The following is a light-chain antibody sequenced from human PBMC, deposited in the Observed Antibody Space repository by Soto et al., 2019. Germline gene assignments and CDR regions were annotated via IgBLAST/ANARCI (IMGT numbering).Light chain of an antibody. CDR2: LNSDGSH. Sequence: QLVLTQSPSASASPGPSVKLTCTLSSGHSNYSIAWHQQQPEKGPRYLMKLNSDGSHSKGDGTPDRFSGSSSGADRYLTTSSLQSEDEAYYYCQTWGTGLYVVFGGGTKLTVL. J-gene: IGLJ2*01. CDR3: QTWGTGLYVV. CDR1: SGHSNYS. V-gene: IGLV4-69*01.